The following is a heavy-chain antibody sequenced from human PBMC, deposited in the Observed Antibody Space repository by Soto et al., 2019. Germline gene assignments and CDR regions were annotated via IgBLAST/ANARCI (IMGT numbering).Heavy chain of an antibody. CDR3: ARDWGPGTDILTGQAYYYYGTDV. D-gene: IGHD3-9*01. V-gene: IGHV1-46*01. CDR1: GYTFTSYY. J-gene: IGHJ6*02. Sequence: QVQLVQSGAEVKKPGASVKVSCKASGYTFTSYYMHWVRQAPGQGLEWMGIINPSGGSTSYAQKFQGRVTMTRATPTSTVYMELSSLRAEDTAVYYCARDWGPGTDILTGQAYYYYGTDVWGQGTTVTVSS. CDR2: INPSGGST.